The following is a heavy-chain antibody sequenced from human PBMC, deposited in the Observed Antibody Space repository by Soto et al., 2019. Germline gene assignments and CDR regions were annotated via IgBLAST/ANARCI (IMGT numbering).Heavy chain of an antibody. CDR3: AKDRIKSSTSLNGIDY. CDR2: ISWDGGST. D-gene: IGHD2-2*01. CDR1: GFTFDDYT. Sequence: EVQLVESGRVVVQPGGSLRLSCAASGFTFDDYTMHWVRQAPGKGLEWVPLISWDGGSTYYADSVKGRFTISRDNSKNSLYLQMNSLRTEDTALYYCAKDRIKSSTSLNGIDYWGQGTLVTVSS. V-gene: IGHV3-43*01. J-gene: IGHJ4*02.